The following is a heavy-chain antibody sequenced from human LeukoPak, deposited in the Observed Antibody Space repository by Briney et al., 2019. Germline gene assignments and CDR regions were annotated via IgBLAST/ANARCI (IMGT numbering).Heavy chain of an antibody. CDR3: ARDARGAAAADDPFDI. Sequence: GASVKVSCKASGGIFSSYAISWVRQAPGQGLEWMGGIIPIFGTANYAQKFQGRVTITADESTSTAYMELSSLRSEDTAVYYCARDARGAAAADDPFDIWGQGTMVTVSS. D-gene: IGHD6-13*01. CDR1: GGIFSSYA. J-gene: IGHJ3*02. CDR2: IIPIFGTA. V-gene: IGHV1-69*13.